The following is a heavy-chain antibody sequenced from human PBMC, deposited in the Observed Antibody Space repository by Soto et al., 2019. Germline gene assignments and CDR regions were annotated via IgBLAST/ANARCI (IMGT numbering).Heavy chain of an antibody. CDR3: ARDPAPVGYRGLDV. V-gene: IGHV3-7*01. J-gene: IGHJ6*02. CDR1: GFTFSSSW. D-gene: IGHD5-12*01. CDR2: IKEDGSEK. Sequence: PGGSLRLSCAASGFTFSSSWMTWVRQAPGKGLAWVANIKEDGSEKYYVGSVKGRFTISRDNTNESLYLQMNSLRAEDTAVYYCARDPAPVGYRGLDVWGQGTTVTVSS.